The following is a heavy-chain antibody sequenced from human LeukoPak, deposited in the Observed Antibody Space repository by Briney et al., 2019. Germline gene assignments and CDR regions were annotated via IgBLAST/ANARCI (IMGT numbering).Heavy chain of an antibody. CDR3: ARSGYYYDSSGYSPFAEYFQH. D-gene: IGHD3-22*01. J-gene: IGHJ1*01. CDR2: ISAYNGNT. CDR1: GYTFTSYG. Sequence: GASVKVSCKASGYTFTSYGISWVRQAPGQGLEWMGWISAYNGNTNYAQKLQGRVTMTTDTSTSTAYMELRSLRSDHPAVYYCARSGYYYDSSGYSPFAEYFQHWGQGTLVTVSS. V-gene: IGHV1-18*01.